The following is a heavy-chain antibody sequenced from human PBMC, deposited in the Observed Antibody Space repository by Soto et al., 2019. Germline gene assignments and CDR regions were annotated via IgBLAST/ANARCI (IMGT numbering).Heavy chain of an antibody. CDR1: GGSISNGGYY. V-gene: IGHV4-31*01. CDR3: ARESISQLLPAY. D-gene: IGHD2-2*01. Sequence: QVQLQESGPGLVKPSQTLSLTCTVSGGSISNGGYYWSWIRQHPGKGLEWIGYIYYSGSTYYNPSVKSPVTISVDTSKNQFSLKLSSVTAADTAVYYCARESISQLLPAYWGQGTLVTVSS. CDR2: IYYSGST. J-gene: IGHJ4*02.